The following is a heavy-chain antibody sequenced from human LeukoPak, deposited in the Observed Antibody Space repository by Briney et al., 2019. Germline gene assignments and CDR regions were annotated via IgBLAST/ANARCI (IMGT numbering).Heavy chain of an antibody. J-gene: IGHJ4*02. V-gene: IGHV4-39*01. CDR2: IYYSGST. Sequence: SETLSLTCTVSGGSISSSSYYWGWIRQPPGKGLGWIGSIYYSGSTYYNPSLKSRVTISVDTSKNQFSLKLSSVTAADTAVYYCARGGGYAPIDYWGQGTLVTVSS. CDR1: GGSISSSSYY. CDR3: ARGGGYAPIDY. D-gene: IGHD3-16*01.